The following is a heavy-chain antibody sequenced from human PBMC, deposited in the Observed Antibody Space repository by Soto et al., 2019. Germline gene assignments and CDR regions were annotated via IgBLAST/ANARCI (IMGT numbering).Heavy chain of an antibody. J-gene: IGHJ4*02. Sequence: QVQLLQSRAEVKKPGASVRVSCKPSGYTLTNYAIHWVLQAAGQSLEWLAWIDPGSGRATYSQKVQGRIIVTRDNSATTFYMDLTSLTSEDTAIYFCTRDLNGGNPFDYWGQGALVTVSS. CDR3: TRDLNGGNPFDY. CDR1: GYTLTNYA. V-gene: IGHV1-3*01. D-gene: IGHD2-8*01. CDR2: IDPGSGRA.